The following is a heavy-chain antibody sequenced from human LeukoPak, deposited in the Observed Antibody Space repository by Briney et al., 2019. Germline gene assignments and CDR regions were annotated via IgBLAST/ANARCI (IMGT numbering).Heavy chain of an antibody. D-gene: IGHD5-18*01. CDR2: IWYDGSNK. CDR3: ARALLGRGYSYGYFDY. Sequence: GGSLRLSCAASGFTFSIYGMHWVRQAPGKGLEWVAVIWYDGSNKYYADSVKGRFTISRDNSKNTLYLQMNSLRAEDTAVYYCARALLGRGYSYGYFDYWGQGTLVTVSS. CDR1: GFTFSIYG. V-gene: IGHV3-33*01. J-gene: IGHJ4*02.